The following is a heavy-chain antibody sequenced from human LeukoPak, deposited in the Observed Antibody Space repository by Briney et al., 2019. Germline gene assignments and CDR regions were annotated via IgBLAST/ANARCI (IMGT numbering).Heavy chain of an antibody. V-gene: IGHV4-61*09. CDR1: GGSISSGNYY. D-gene: IGHD2-2*01. J-gene: IGHJ6*03. CDR3: ARLVVVVPAASSGLYYYYYYMDV. Sequence: SETLSLTCTVSGGSISSGNYYWNWIRQPAGKGLEWIGHIYTSGSTNYNPSLKSRVTISVDTSKNQFSLKLSSVTAADTAVYYCARLVVVVPAASSGLYYYYYYMDVWGKGTTVTISS. CDR2: IYTSGST.